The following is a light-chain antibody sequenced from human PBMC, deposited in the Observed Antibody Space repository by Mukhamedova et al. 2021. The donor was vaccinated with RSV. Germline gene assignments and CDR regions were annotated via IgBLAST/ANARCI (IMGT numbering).Light chain of an antibody. CDR1: SVSSH. CDR3: QQYNNWPPWT. V-gene: IGKV3-15*01. Sequence: SVSSHLAWYQQKPGQAPRLLIYGASTRATGIPARFSGSGSGTEFTLTISSLQSEDFAVYYCQQYNNWPPWTFGQGTKVEIK. J-gene: IGKJ1*01. CDR2: GAS.